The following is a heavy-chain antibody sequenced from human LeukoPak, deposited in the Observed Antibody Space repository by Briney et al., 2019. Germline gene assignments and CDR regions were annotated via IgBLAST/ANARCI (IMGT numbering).Heavy chain of an antibody. CDR2: IIPIFGTA. V-gene: IGHV1-69*13. Sequence: GASVKVSCKASGGTFSSYAISWVRQAPGHGLEWMGGIIPIFGTANYAQKFQGRVTITADESTSTAYMELSSLRSEDTAVYYCARDKGRVVTSWFDPWGQGTLVTVSS. D-gene: IGHD2/OR15-2a*01. J-gene: IGHJ5*02. CDR3: ARDKGRVVTSWFDP. CDR1: GGTFSSYA.